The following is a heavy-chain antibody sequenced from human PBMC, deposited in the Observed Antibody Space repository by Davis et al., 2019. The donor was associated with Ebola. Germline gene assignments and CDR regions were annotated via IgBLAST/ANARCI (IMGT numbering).Heavy chain of an antibody. CDR2: ISSSGSTM. CDR1: GFTFTSHE. J-gene: IGHJ6*02. CDR3: AQSIEMTPRGVYYYGMDV. V-gene: IGHV3-48*03. D-gene: IGHD5-24*01. Sequence: GGSLRLSCVVSGFTFTSHEMNWVRQAPGKGPEWISYISSSGSTMEYADSVKGRITISRDNAKNSLYLQLDSLRVEDTGVYYCAQSIEMTPRGVYYYGMDVWGQGTTVAVSS.